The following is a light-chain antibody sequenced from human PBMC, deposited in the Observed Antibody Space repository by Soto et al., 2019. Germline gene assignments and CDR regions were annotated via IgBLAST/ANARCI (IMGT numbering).Light chain of an antibody. CDR3: SSYEGSNHVEV. CDR1: SSDVGGYNY. V-gene: IGLV2-8*01. J-gene: IGLJ1*01. Sequence: QSALTQPPSASGSPGQSVTISCTGTSSDVGGYNYVSWYQQHPGKAPKLMIYEVSKRPSGVPDRFSGSKSGNTASLTVSGLQAEDEADYYCSSYEGSNHVEVFGTGTKLTVL. CDR2: EVS.